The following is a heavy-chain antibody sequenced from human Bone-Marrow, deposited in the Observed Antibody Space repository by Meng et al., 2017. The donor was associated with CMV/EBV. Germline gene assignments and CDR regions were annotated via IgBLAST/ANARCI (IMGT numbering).Heavy chain of an antibody. D-gene: IGHD7-27*01. Sequence: GESLKISCAASGFSFSKYWMHWVRQVPGKGLVWVSRTNEDGTITNYADSVKGRFTISRDNAKNSLYLQMNSLRAEDTAVYYCASRGHPLGTYYFDYWGLGTLVTVSS. CDR1: GFSFSKYW. J-gene: IGHJ4*02. V-gene: IGHV3-74*01. CDR3: ASRGHPLGTYYFDY. CDR2: TNEDGTIT.